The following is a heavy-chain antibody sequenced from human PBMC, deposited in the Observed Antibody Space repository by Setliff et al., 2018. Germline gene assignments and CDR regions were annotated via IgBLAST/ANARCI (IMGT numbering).Heavy chain of an antibody. CDR1: GYTFSNYG. J-gene: IGHJ4*02. CDR3: ARDRKSSPEHYYFDY. CDR2: ISAYSGNT. V-gene: IGHV1-18*01. Sequence: ASVKVSCKASGYTFSNYGITWVRQGPGQGLEWMGWISAYSGNTYYAQKLHDRVTLTTDTSTSTAYMELRSLTSDDTAVYYCARDRKSSPEHYYFDYWGQGTLVTVSS.